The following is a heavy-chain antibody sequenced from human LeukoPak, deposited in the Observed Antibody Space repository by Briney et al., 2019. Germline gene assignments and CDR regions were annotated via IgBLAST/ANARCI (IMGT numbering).Heavy chain of an antibody. CDR2: IYSGGST. V-gene: IGHV3-66*01. D-gene: IGHD3-22*01. CDR1: GFTVSSNY. Sequence: GGSLRLSCAASGFTVSSNYMSWVRQAPGKGLEWVSVIYSGGSTYYADSVKGRFTISRDNSENTLYLQMNSLRAEDTAVYYCARTPVDSSPIDYWGQGTLVTVSS. J-gene: IGHJ4*02. CDR3: ARTPVDSSPIDY.